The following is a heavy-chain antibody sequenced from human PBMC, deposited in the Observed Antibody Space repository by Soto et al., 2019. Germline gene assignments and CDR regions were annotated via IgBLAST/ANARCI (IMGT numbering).Heavy chain of an antibody. CDR2: ISGRGGST. Sequence: EVQLLESGGGLVPPGGSLGLSCAASGFIFSDYSMSWVRQAPGKGLEWVSGISGRGGSTYYADSVKGRFTISRDSSRNTLFLQMNSLRAEDTALYFCARSSGDTWEQYYFDYWGQGTLVPVSS. J-gene: IGHJ4*02. D-gene: IGHD1-1*01. CDR3: ARSSGDTWEQYYFDY. CDR1: GFIFSDYS. V-gene: IGHV3-23*01.